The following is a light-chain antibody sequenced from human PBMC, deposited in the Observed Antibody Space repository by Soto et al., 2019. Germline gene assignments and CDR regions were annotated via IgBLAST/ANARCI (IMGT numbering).Light chain of an antibody. CDR3: QQYYGTPVT. J-gene: IGKJ1*01. Sequence: DIVMTQSPDSLAVSLGERATINCKSSQTVFYSSNNKNYLAWYQQKPGQPPKLLIYWASARDSGVPDRFSGSGSGTDFTLTISSLRAEDVAIYYCQQYYGTPVTFGQGTKVEIK. V-gene: IGKV4-1*01. CDR1: QTVFYSSNNKNY. CDR2: WAS.